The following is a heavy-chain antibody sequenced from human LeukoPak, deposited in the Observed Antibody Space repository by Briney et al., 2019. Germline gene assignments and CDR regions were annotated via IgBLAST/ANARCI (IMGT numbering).Heavy chain of an antibody. CDR3: TTEYSYGRLGVNSFDY. Sequence: PGGSLRLSCAASGFTFSSYEMNWVRQAPGKGLEWVGRIKSKTDGGTTDYAAPVKGRFTMSRDDSKNTLYLQMNSLKIEDIAVYYCTTEYSYGRLGVNSFDYWGQGTLVTVSS. D-gene: IGHD5-18*01. CDR2: IKSKTDGGTT. V-gene: IGHV3-15*05. J-gene: IGHJ4*02. CDR1: GFTFSSYE.